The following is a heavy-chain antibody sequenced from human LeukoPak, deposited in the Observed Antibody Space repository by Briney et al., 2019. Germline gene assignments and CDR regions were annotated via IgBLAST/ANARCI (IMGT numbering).Heavy chain of an antibody. CDR1: AYTFTSYD. CDR2: MNPNSGNT. V-gene: IGHV1-8*01. J-gene: IGHJ6*02. CDR3: ALRGAYYYGMDV. D-gene: IGHD3-10*01. Sequence: ASVKVSCKASAYTFTSYDINWVRQANGQGLEWMGWMNPNSGNTGYAQKFQGRVTMTRNTSISTAYMELGSLRSEDTAVYYCALRGAYYYGMDVWGQGTTVTVSS.